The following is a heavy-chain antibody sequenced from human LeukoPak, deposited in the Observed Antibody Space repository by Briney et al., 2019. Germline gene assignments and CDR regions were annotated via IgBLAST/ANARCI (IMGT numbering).Heavy chain of an antibody. V-gene: IGHV4-39*01. CDR2: IYYSGST. CDR3: ARRSIYHGMDV. Sequence: SETLSLTCTVSGGSISSSSYYWGWIRQPPGKGLEWIGSIYYSGSTYYNPSLKSRVTISVDTSKNQFSLKLSSVTAADTAVYYCARRSIYHGMDVWGQGTTVTVSS. CDR1: GGSISSSSYY. D-gene: IGHD2-2*01. J-gene: IGHJ6*02.